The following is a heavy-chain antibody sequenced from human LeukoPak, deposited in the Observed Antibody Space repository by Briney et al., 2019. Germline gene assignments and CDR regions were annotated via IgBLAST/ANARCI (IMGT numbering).Heavy chain of an antibody. CDR1: GFTISDYW. V-gene: IGHV3-74*01. CDR3: ARSLGWYDY. J-gene: IGHJ4*02. Sequence: GGSLRLSCVASGFTISDYWMHWVRQGPGKGLVWVSRISSDGSSTSYADSMKGRFTISRDNDKNTLYLQMSSLRAEDTAVYYCARSLGWYDYWGQGTLVTVSS. CDR2: ISSDGSST. D-gene: IGHD6-19*01.